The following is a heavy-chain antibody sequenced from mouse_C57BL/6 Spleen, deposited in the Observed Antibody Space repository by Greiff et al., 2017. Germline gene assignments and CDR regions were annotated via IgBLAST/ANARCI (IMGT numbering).Heavy chain of an antibody. CDR1: GFTFSSYA. D-gene: IGHD2-3*01. J-gene: IGHJ2*01. CDR2: ISDGGSYT. Sequence: DVQLVESGGGLVKPGGSLKLSCAASGFTFSSYAMSWVRQTPEKRLEWVATISDGGSYTYYPDNVKGRFTISRDNAKNNLYLQMSHLKSEDTAMYYCAREDDGYSYFDYWGQGTTLTVSS. V-gene: IGHV5-4*01. CDR3: AREDDGYSYFDY.